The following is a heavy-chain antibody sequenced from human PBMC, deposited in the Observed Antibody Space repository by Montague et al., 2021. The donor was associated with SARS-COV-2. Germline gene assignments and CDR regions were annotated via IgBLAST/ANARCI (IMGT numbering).Heavy chain of an antibody. V-gene: IGHV4-59*01. J-gene: IGHJ4*02. Sequence: SETLSLTCTVSGGPISSYYWSWIRQPPGKGLEWIGYIYYSGSTNYNPSLKSRVAISVDTSKNQFSLKLSSVTAADTAVYYCARGFDYWGQGTLVTVSS. CDR3: ARGFDY. CDR2: IYYSGST. CDR1: GGPISSYY.